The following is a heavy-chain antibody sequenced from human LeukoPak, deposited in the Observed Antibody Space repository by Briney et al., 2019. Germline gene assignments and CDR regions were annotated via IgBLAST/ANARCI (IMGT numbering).Heavy chain of an antibody. CDR3: ARHDTVVTPYYFDY. J-gene: IGHJ4*02. D-gene: IGHD4-23*01. V-gene: IGHV4-39*01. CDR2: IYYSGST. Sequence: PSETLSLTCTVSGGSISSSSYYWGWIRQPPGKGLEWIGSIYYSGSTYYNPSLKSRVTISVDTSKNQFSLKPSSVTAADTAVYYCARHDTVVTPYYFDYWGQGTLVTVSS. CDR1: GGSISSSSYY.